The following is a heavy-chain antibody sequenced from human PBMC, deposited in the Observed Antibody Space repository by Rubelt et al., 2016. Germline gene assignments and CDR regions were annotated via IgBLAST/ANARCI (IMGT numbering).Heavy chain of an antibody. CDR3: ATTIGCRPYYFDY. CDR2: IIPVLGTA. CDR1: GYTFTGYY. V-gene: IGHV1-69*13. Sequence: QVQLVQSGAEVKKPGASVKASCKASGYTFTGYYMHWVRQAPGQGLEWMGGIIPVLGTANYAQKCQGGITMTADESTCTDYMVLSSLRSEATAVYYCATTIGCRPYYFDYWGQGTLVTASS. J-gene: IGHJ4*02. D-gene: IGHD4/OR15-4a*01.